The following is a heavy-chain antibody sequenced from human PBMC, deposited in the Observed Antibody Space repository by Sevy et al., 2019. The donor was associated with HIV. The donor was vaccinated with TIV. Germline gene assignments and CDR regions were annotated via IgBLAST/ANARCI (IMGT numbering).Heavy chain of an antibody. CDR1: GFTFGDYA. Sequence: GGSLRLSCTASGFTFGDYAMSWFRQAPGKGLEWVGFLRSKAYGGTTEYAASVKGRLTISRDDSKSIAYLQMNSLKTEETAVYYCTSDGEMDGWYGGAFDYWAQGTLGTVSS. D-gene: IGHD6-19*01. CDR2: LRSKAYGGTT. CDR3: TSDGEMDGWYGGAFDY. J-gene: IGHJ4*02. V-gene: IGHV3-49*03.